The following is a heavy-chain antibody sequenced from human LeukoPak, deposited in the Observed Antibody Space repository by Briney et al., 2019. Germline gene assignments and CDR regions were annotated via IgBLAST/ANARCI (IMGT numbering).Heavy chain of an antibody. J-gene: IGHJ5*02. V-gene: IGHV4-39*01. CDR1: GGSISSSSYY. CDR2: ISYSGST. D-gene: IGHD6-13*01. CDR3: ASGGSSSWYRWFDP. Sequence: PGGSLRLSCTVSGGSISSSSYYWGWIRQPPGKGLEWIGDISYSGSTYYNPSLKSRVTISVDTSKNQFSLKLSSVTATDTAVYYCASGGSSSWYRWFDPWGQGTLVTVSS.